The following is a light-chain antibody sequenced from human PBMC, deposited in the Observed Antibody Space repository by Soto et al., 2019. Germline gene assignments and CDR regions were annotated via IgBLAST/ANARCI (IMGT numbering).Light chain of an antibody. CDR2: EVS. Sequence: QSAVTQPASVSGSPGQSITISCTGTSSDVGGYNQVSWYQQHPGKAPRLMIFEVSLRPSGVYNRFSGSKSGNTASLTISGLQAEDEADYYFSSYSAISTVIFGGGTKLTVL. V-gene: IGLV2-14*01. CDR1: SSDVGGYNQ. CDR3: SSYSAISTVI. J-gene: IGLJ2*01.